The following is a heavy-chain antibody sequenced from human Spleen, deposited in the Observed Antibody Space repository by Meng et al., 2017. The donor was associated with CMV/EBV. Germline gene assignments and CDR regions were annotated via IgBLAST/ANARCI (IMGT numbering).Heavy chain of an antibody. J-gene: IGHJ6*02. V-gene: IGHV4-59*12. Sequence: SETLSLTCTVSGGSISNSYWSWIRQSPGKGLECIGYMYYSGSAMYNPSLKSRVTISVDTSKNQFSLKLSSVTAADTAVYYCARGRITIFGVVHMDVWGQGTTVTVSS. CDR1: GGSISNSY. CDR3: ARGRITIFGVVHMDV. CDR2: MYYSGSA. D-gene: IGHD3-3*01.